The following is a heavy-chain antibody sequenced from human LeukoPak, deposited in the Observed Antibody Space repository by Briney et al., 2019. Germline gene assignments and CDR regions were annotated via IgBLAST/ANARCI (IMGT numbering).Heavy chain of an antibody. J-gene: IGHJ4*02. CDR3: AKDGKKYGSTWDFDY. CDR1: GFTFSSYS. Sequence: GGSLRLSCAASGFTFSSYSMNWVRQAPGKGLEWVSSISSSSSYIYYADSVKGRFTISRDNAKNSLYLQMNSLRAEDTAVYYCAKDGKKYGSTWDFDYWGQGTLVTVSS. CDR2: ISSSSSYI. V-gene: IGHV3-21*04. D-gene: IGHD6-13*01.